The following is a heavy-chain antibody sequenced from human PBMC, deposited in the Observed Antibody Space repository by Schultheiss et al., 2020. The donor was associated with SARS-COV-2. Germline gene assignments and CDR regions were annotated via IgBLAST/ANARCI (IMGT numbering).Heavy chain of an antibody. CDR2: ISSNGGST. V-gene: IGHV3-64*01. J-gene: IGHJ5*02. D-gene: IGHD6-13*01. CDR1: GFTFSSYA. CDR3: AKRSSSWYSEGWFDP. Sequence: GGSLRLSCAASGFTFSSYAMHWVRQAPGKGLEYVSAISSNGGSTYYANSVKGRFTISRDNSKNTLYLQMGSLRAEDMAVYYCAKRSSSWYSEGWFDPWGQGTLVTVSS.